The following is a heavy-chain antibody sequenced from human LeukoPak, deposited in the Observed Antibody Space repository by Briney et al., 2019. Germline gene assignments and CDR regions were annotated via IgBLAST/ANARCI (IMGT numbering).Heavy chain of an antibody. D-gene: IGHD6-13*01. V-gene: IGHV1-18*01. CDR1: GYTFTSYG. Sequence: ASVKVSCKASGYTFTSYGISWVRQAPGRGLEWMGWISAYSGNTNYAQKVQGRVTMTSDTSTSTAYMELRSLRYDDTAVYYCARGNEVVYSRSLGDAFDIWGQGTMVTVS. CDR3: ARGNEVVYSRSLGDAFDI. J-gene: IGHJ3*02. CDR2: ISAYSGNT.